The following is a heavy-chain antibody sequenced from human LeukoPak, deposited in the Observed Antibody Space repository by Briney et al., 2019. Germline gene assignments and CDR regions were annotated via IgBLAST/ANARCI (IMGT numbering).Heavy chain of an antibody. Sequence: GGSLRLSCAASGFTFSSYAMNWVRQAPEKGLEWVSYISAGAGVIFYADSVKGRFSITRDNAKNSLFLQMNSLRAEDTAVYYCARVRTTDTLTGYKQELDYWGRGTLVTVSS. CDR2: ISAGAGVI. J-gene: IGHJ4*02. V-gene: IGHV3-48*03. CDR1: GFTFSSYA. CDR3: ARVRTTDTLTGYKQELDY. D-gene: IGHD3-9*01.